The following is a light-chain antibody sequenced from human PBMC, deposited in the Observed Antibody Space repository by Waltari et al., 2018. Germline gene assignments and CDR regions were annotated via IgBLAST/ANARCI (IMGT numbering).Light chain of an antibody. CDR1: YSNVGSYDL. Sequence: QSALTQPASVSGSLGQSISISCSGTYSNVGSYDLVSWYHQRPGEAPKLLIYEVLKRPSGISNRFSGSKSGNAASLTISALQPDDEGTYYCCSYASSSPRLIFGGGTELSVL. V-gene: IGLV2-23*02. CDR3: CSYASSSPRLI. J-gene: IGLJ2*01. CDR2: EVL.